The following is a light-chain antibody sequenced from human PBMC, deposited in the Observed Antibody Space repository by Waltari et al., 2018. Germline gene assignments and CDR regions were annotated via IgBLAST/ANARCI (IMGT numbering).Light chain of an antibody. CDR1: SSDIGGSNY. CDR2: DVS. Sequence: QSALTQPASVSGSPGQSITISCTGTSSDIGGSNYVSWYQQHPGKAPNLLIYDVSKRPSGVANRLSGSKSGNTASRRISGLQADDEAEYYCSSYSTNSAHVFGTGTKVTFL. CDR3: SSYSTNSAHV. V-gene: IGLV2-14*03. J-gene: IGLJ1*01.